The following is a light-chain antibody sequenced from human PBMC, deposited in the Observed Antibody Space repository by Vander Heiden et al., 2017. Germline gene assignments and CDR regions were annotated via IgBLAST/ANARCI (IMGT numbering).Light chain of an antibody. Sequence: SALSHPPPVSVSPGPSVTISCTGTSSDVGSYNRVSWYQQPPGTAPKLMIYEVSNRPSGVPDRFSGSKSGNTASLTISGLQAEDEADYYCSSYTSSSTVVFGGGTKLTVL. CDR1: SSDVGSYNR. V-gene: IGLV2-18*02. CDR3: SSYTSSSTVV. CDR2: EVS. J-gene: IGLJ2*01.